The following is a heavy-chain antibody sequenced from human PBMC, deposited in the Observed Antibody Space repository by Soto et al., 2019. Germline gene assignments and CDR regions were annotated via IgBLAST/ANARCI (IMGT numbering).Heavy chain of an antibody. CDR2: ISFTSTTI. CDR3: ARDAIPFWPRYYFDN. J-gene: IGHJ4*02. Sequence: GGSLRLSCAASGFTFSSYSMNWVRQAPGKGLEWVAYISFTSTTIYYADSVKGRFTISRDNAKNSLYLQMKSLRDEDTAVYYCARDAIPFWPRYYFDNWGQGTLVTVSS. CDR1: GFTFSSYS. V-gene: IGHV3-48*02. D-gene: IGHD2-21*01.